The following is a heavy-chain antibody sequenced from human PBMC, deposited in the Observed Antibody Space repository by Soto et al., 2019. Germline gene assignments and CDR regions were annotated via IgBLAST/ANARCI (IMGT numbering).Heavy chain of an antibody. J-gene: IGHJ6*02. CDR1: GFTFSSYG. CDR3: ARDPRLSYDFWSGYFSYYYGMDV. CDR2: IWYDGSNK. D-gene: IGHD3-3*01. Sequence: PGGSLRLSCAASGFTFSSYGMHWVRQAPGKGLERVAVIWYDGSNKYYADSVKGRFTISRDNSKNTLYLQMNSLRAEDTAVYYCARDPRLSYDFWSGYFSYYYGMDVWGQGTTVTVSS. V-gene: IGHV3-33*01.